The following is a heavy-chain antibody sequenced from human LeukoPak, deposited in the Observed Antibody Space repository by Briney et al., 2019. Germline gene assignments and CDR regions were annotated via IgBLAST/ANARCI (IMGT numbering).Heavy chain of an antibody. J-gene: IGHJ5*02. CDR2: INPNSGGT. Sequence: ASVKVSCKASGYTFTGYYMHWVRQAPGQGLEWMGWINPNSGGTNYAQKFQGRVTMTRDTSISTAYMELSRLRSDDTAVYYCARGVTGSSWYINWFDPWGQGTLVTVSS. CDR3: ARGVTGSSWYINWFDP. D-gene: IGHD6-13*01. CDR1: GYTFTGYY. V-gene: IGHV1-2*02.